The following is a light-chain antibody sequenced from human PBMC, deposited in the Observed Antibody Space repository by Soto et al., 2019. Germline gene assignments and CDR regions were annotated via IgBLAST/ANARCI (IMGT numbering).Light chain of an antibody. J-gene: IGKJ5*01. CDR1: QNIYNY. V-gene: IGKV1-39*01. CDR3: QHYHSTTVT. CDR2: AAS. Sequence: IDLAPSPSSLSASVGDSVTITCRTSQNIYNYLNWYQQKPRKAPKLLIYAASSVQSAVPLRFSGSGCGTDFTLTISRLQPEDSATYDCQHYHSTTVTFGQGTRLEIK.